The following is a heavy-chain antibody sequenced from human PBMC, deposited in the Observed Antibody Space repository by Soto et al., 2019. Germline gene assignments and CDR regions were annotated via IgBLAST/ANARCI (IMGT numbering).Heavy chain of an antibody. D-gene: IGHD6-19*01. V-gene: IGHV1-3*01. CDR2: INAGNGNT. CDR1: GHTFTSYA. Sequence: ASVKVSCKASGHTFTSYAMHWVRQAPGQRLEWMGWINAGNGNTKYSQKFQGRVTITRDTSASTAYMELSSLRSEDTAVYYCASSGWYGGWFDPWGQGTLVTVSS. CDR3: ASSGWYGGWFDP. J-gene: IGHJ5*02.